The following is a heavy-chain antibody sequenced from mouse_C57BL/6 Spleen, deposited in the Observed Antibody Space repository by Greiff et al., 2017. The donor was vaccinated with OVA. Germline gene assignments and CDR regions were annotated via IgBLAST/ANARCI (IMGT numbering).Heavy chain of an antibody. CDR2: IDPETGGT. CDR3: PYYGIMGFAY. J-gene: IGHJ3*01. V-gene: IGHV1-15*01. Sequence: QVQLQQSGAELVRPGASVTLSCKASGYTFTDYEMHWVKQTPVHGLEWIGAIDPETGGTAYNQKFKGKAILTADKSSSTAYMELRSLTSEDSAVYYCPYYGIMGFAYWGQGTLVTVSA. D-gene: IGHD2-10*01. CDR1: GYTFTDYE.